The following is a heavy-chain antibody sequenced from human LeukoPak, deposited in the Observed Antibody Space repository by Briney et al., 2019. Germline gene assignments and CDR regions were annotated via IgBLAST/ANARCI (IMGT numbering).Heavy chain of an antibody. J-gene: IGHJ4*02. CDR3: ARQWTGYSYGNDY. CDR2: IYPGDSDT. CDR1: GYNFTNYS. Sequence: GESLKISCKGSGYNFTNYSIGWVGQMPGKGLEWMGIIYPGDSDTRYSPSFQGQVTISVDKSISTAYLQWSSLKASDTAMYYWARQWTGYSYGNDYWGQGTLVTVSS. D-gene: IGHD5-18*01. V-gene: IGHV5-51*01.